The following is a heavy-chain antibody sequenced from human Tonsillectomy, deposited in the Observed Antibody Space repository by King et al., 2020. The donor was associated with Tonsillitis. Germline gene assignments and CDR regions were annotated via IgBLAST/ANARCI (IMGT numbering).Heavy chain of an antibody. Sequence: VQLVESGGGLVKPGGSLRLSCAASGFTFSSYSMNWVRQAPGKGLEWVSSITSSSTYIYHADSVKGRFTISRDNAKNSLYLQMTSLRAEDTAVYYCAREIAAAGTYPDYYYYYMDVWGTGTTVTVSS. CDR3: AREIAAAGTYPDYYYYYMDV. CDR2: ITSSSTYI. CDR1: GFTFSSYS. D-gene: IGHD6-13*01. V-gene: IGHV3-21*01. J-gene: IGHJ6*03.